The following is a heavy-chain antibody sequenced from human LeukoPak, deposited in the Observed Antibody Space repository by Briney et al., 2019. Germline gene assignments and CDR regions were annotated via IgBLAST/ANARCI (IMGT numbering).Heavy chain of an antibody. J-gene: IGHJ4*02. V-gene: IGHV1-3*01. CDR3: AKDRGGTGDFDY. D-gene: IGHD3-10*01. Sequence: ASVKVSCKASGYTFTSYAMNWVRQAPGQGLEWMGWINPDNGNTEYSQRFQGRVTITRDTSASTAYMELTSLRSEDTAVYYCAKDRGGTGDFDYWGQGTLVTVSS. CDR2: INPDNGNT. CDR1: GYTFTSYA.